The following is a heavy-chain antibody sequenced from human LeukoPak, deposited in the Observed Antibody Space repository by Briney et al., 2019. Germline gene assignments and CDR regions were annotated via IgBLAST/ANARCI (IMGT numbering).Heavy chain of an antibody. J-gene: IGHJ4*02. V-gene: IGHV4-30-2*03. CDR2: IYYSGNT. CDR3: ARQTGSGLFILP. Sequence: KPSETLSLTCAASGGSISSGGYSWSWIRQPPGKGLEWIGSIYYSGNTYYNASLKSQVSISIDTSKNQFSLRLTSVTAADTAVYYCARQTGSGLFILPGGQGTLVTVSS. D-gene: IGHD3/OR15-3a*01. CDR1: GGSISSGGYS.